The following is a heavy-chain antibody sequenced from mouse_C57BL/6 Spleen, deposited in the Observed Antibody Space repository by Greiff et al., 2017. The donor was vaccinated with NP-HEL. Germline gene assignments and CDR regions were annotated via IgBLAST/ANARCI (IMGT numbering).Heavy chain of an antibody. CDR1: GFTFSDYG. V-gene: IGHV5-17*01. CDR3: ASDGYYGGAMDY. D-gene: IGHD2-3*01. CDR2: ISSGSSTI. Sequence: EVQLVESGGGLVKPGGSLKLSCAASGFTFSDYGMHWVRQAPEKGLEWVAYISSGSSTIYYADTVKGRFTISRDNAKNTLFLQMTSLRSEDTAMYYCASDGYYGGAMDYWGQGTSVTVSS. J-gene: IGHJ4*01.